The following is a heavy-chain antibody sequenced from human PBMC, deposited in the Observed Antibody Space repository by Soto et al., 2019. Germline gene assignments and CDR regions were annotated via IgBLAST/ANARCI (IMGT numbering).Heavy chain of an antibody. CDR2: IYHSGST. J-gene: IGHJ5*02. Sequence: SETLSLTCAVSGGSIISGGYSWIWIRQPPGKGLEWIGYIYHSGSTYYNPSLKSRVTISVDRSKNQFSLKVSSVTAADTAVYYCARVPSPWGQGTLVTVSS. V-gene: IGHV4-30-2*01. CDR3: ARVPSP. CDR1: GGSIISGGYS.